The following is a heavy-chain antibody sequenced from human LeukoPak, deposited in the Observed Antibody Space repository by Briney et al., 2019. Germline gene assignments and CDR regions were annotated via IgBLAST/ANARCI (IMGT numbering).Heavy chain of an antibody. V-gene: IGHV1-69*04. CDR1: GGTFSSYA. CDR2: IIPILGIA. CDR3: ARVRVGSSSNSGYEGNPTFDY. J-gene: IGHJ4*02. Sequence: GASVKVSCKASGGTFSSYAISWVRQAPGQGLEWMGRIIPILGIANYAQKFQGRVTITADKSTSTAYMELSSLRSEDTAVYYCARVRVGSSSNSGYEGNPTFDYWGQGTLVTVSS. D-gene: IGHD5-12*01.